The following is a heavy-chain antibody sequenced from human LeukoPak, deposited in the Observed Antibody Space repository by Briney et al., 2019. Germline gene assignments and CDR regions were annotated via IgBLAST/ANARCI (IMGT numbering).Heavy chain of an antibody. CDR1: GYTFTSYY. V-gene: IGHV1-46*01. D-gene: IGHD3-3*01. Sequence: ASVKVSCKASGYTFTSYYMHWVRQPPGQGLEWMGIINPSGGSTSYAQKFQGRVTMTRDMSTSTVYMELSSLRSEDTAVYYCAREGSGLRFLEWLLPDYWGQGTLVTVSS. CDR2: INPSGGST. CDR3: AREGSGLRFLEWLLPDY. J-gene: IGHJ4*02.